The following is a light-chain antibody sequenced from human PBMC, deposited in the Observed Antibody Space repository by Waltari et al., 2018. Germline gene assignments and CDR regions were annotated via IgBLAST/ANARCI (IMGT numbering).Light chain of an antibody. Sequence: TQLTQSPSTLSASVGARVPITCRANQTISHWLAWYQQQPGRSPKLLIYQASKLEPGVPQRFSGSGTGTEFTLTITSLRPHDLGTYYCQQYDASPRTFGQGTRVQV. CDR2: QAS. V-gene: IGKV1-5*03. J-gene: IGKJ1*01. CDR1: QTISHW. CDR3: QQYDASPRT.